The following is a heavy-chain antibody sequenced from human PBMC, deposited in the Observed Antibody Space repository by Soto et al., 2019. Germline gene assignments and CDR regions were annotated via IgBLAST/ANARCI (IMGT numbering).Heavy chain of an antibody. CDR3: AREKGPEIILRGGFDVFDF. CDR2: ISSSSSYI. J-gene: IGHJ3*01. D-gene: IGHD3-16*01. Sequence: GGSLRLSCAASGFTFSSYSMNWVRQAPGKGLEWVSSISSSSSYIYYADSVKGRFTISRDNAKNSLYLQMNSLRAEDTAVYYSAREKGPEIILRGGFDVFDFWGKGKMVTVS. CDR1: GFTFSSYS. V-gene: IGHV3-21*01.